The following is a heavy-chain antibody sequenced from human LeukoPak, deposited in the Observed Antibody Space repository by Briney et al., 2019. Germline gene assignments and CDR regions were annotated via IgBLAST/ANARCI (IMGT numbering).Heavy chain of an antibody. CDR3: ASGLGYGDYAFDS. J-gene: IGHJ4*02. D-gene: IGHD4-17*01. CDR2: LQRNGGST. Sequence: PGGSLRLSCEASGFTFDDYGMAWVRQAPGKGLEWVSGLQRNGGSTGYADSVKGRFTISRDNAKNSLFLQMNSLTAEDTALYYCASGLGYGDYAFDSWGQGTLVTVSS. V-gene: IGHV3-20*04. CDR1: GFTFDDYG.